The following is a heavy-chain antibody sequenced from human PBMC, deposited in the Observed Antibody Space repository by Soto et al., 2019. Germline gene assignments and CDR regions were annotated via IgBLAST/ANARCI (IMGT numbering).Heavy chain of an antibody. CDR3: ARGPGSSDWRFSYYYMDV. CDR2: MNPNSGDT. J-gene: IGHJ6*02. Sequence: QVQLVQSGAEVKKPGASVKVSCTFTSYDINWVRQATGQGLEWMGWMNPNSGDTRYAQKFQGRVTMTRNPSNFTAYMEWSSVRSEDTAGYYCARGPGSSDWRFSYYYMDVWGQGTTVTVSS. CDR1: FTSYD. D-gene: IGHD6-19*01. V-gene: IGHV1-8*01.